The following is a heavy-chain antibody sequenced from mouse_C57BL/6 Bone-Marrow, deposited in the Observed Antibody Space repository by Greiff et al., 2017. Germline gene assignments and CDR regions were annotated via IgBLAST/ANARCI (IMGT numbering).Heavy chain of an antibody. J-gene: IGHJ2*01. V-gene: IGHV3-6*01. Sequence: EVQLQESGPGLVKPSQSLSLTCSVTGYSITSGYYWNWLRQFPGNKLEWMGYISYDGSNNYNPSLKNRISITRDTSKNQFFLKLNSVTTEDTATYYCAREVSYWGQGTTLTVSS. CDR1: GYSITSGYY. CDR3: AREVSY. CDR2: ISYDGSN. D-gene: IGHD6-2*01.